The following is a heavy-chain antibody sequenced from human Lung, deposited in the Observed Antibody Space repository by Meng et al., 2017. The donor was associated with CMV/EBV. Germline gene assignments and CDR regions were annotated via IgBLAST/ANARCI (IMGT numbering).Heavy chain of an antibody. D-gene: IGHD6-6*01. V-gene: IGHV1-2*02. J-gene: IGHJ4*02. CDR3: VRGTGYSSSSGVY. Sequence: ASXXVSXKASGYTFTGYYMHWVRQAPGQGLEWMGWINPNSGGTNYAQKFQGRVTMTRDTSISTAYMELSRLRSDDTAVYYCVRGTGYSSSSGVYWGQGTLVTVSS. CDR1: GYTFTGYY. CDR2: INPNSGGT.